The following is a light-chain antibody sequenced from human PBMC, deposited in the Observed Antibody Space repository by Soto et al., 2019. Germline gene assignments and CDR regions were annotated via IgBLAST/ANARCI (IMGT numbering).Light chain of an antibody. Sequence: AIQLTQSPSSLSASVGDRVTITCRASQGISSALAWYQQKPGKAPKLLIYDASSLESGVPSRFSGSGSGTAFTLTISSLQPEDFATYYCQQFNNYPFFGGGTKVEIK. V-gene: IGKV1D-13*01. CDR3: QQFNNYPF. CDR2: DAS. CDR1: QGISSA. J-gene: IGKJ4*01.